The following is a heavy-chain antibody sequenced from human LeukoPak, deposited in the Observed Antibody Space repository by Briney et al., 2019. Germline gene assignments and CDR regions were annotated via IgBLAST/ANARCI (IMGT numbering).Heavy chain of an antibody. CDR2: IYYSGST. CDR1: GGSISSYY. V-gene: IGHV4-59*01. D-gene: IGHD6-19*01. J-gene: IGHJ3*02. Sequence: RSSETLSLTCTVSGGSISSYYWSWIRQPPGKGLEWIGYIYYSGSTNYNPSLKSRVTISVDTSKNQFSLKLSSVTAADTAVYYCARVGGSGWYSLEAAFDIWGQGTMVTVSS. CDR3: ARVGGSGWYSLEAAFDI.